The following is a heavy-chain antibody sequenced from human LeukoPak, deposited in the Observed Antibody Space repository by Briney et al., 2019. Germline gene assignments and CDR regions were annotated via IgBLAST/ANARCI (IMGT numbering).Heavy chain of an antibody. V-gene: IGHV1-69*04. J-gene: IGHJ3*02. CDR2: IIPILGIT. D-gene: IGHD4-17*01. Sequence: GASVKVSCKTSGGTFSSYVISWVRQAPGQGLEWMGRIIPILGITNYAQTFQGRVTITADKSTSTAYIELSSLISEDTAIYYCAREVSDYGDAFDIWGHGTMVTVSS. CDR1: GGTFSSYV. CDR3: AREVSDYGDAFDI.